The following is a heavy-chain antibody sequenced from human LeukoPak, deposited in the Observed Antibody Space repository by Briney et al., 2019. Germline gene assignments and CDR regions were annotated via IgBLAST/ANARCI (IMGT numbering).Heavy chain of an antibody. CDR3: ARGAYYYED. Sequence: GGSLRLSCAASGFTFSSHSMNWVRQAPGKGLEWVSYISSSTSTIYYADSVKGRFTISRDNAKNSLYLQMNSLRAEDTAVYYCARGAYYYEDWGQGTLVTVSS. J-gene: IGHJ4*02. CDR1: GFTFSSHS. V-gene: IGHV3-48*01. D-gene: IGHD3-22*01. CDR2: ISSSTSTI.